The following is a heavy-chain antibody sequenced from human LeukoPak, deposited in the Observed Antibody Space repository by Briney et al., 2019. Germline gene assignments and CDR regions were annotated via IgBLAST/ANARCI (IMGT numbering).Heavy chain of an antibody. CDR3: ARGRGDFYSSSFDY. D-gene: IGHD6-13*01. V-gene: IGHV4-30-4*01. CDR2: IYYSGST. J-gene: IGHJ4*02. Sequence: PSETLSLTCTVSGGSISSGDYYWSWIRQPPGKGLEWIGYIYYSGSTYYNPSLKSRVTISVDTSKNQFSLKLSSVTAADTAVYYCARGRGDFYSSSFDYWGQGTLVTVSS. CDR1: GGSISSGDYY.